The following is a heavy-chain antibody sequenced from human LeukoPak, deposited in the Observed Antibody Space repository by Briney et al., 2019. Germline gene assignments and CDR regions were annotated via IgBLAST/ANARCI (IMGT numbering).Heavy chain of an antibody. V-gene: IGHV3-21*06. D-gene: IGHD2-21*01. CDR2: MSSGSSYI. J-gene: IGHJ4*02. Sequence: GGSLRLSCTASGFTFSTYAMTWVRQARGKGLVWILSMSSGSSYIYYADSVRGRFTISRDNTKNSLYLEMNNLRGEDTAIYYCARDRPTGASRVFVVQWGQGTPVTVYS. CDR1: GFTFSTYA. CDR3: ARDRPTGASRVFVVQ.